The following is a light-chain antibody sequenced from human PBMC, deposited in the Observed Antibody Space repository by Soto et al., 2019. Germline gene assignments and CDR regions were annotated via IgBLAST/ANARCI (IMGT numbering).Light chain of an antibody. V-gene: IGLV3-25*02. J-gene: IGLJ1*01. Sequence: SSELTQPPSVSVSPGQTARITCSGDALPKQYAYWYQQKPGQAPVLVIYKDSERPSGIPERFSGSSSGTTVTLTISGVQAEDEADYNCQSADSSGTYVFGTGTKLTVL. CDR3: QSADSSGTYV. CDR1: ALPKQY. CDR2: KDS.